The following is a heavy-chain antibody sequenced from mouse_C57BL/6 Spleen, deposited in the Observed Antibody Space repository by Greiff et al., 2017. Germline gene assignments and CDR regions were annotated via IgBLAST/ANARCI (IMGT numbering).Heavy chain of an antibody. CDR1: GFTFSDYG. CDR3: ARPSYSFYYAMDY. V-gene: IGHV5-17*01. Sequence: EVKVEESGGGLVKPGGSLKLSCAASGFTFSDYGMHWVRQAPEKGLEWVAYISSGSSTIYYADTVKGRFTISRDNAKNTLFLQMTSLRSEDTAMYYCARPSYSFYYAMDYWGQGTSVTVSS. D-gene: IGHD2-12*01. J-gene: IGHJ4*01. CDR2: ISSGSSTI.